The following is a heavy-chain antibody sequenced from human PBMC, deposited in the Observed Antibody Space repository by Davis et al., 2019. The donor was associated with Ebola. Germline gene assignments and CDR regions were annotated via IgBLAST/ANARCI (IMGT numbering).Heavy chain of an antibody. D-gene: IGHD3-10*01. V-gene: IGHV4-59*08. CDR2: FFYTGTT. CDR1: GGSISSYS. Sequence: SETLSLTCTVSGGSISSYSWSWIRQPPGKGLEWIGYFFYTGTTNYNPSLKSRVTMSVDTSKNQFSLKLSSVTAADTAVYYCARVWNNYGSGSYYDYWGQGILVTVSS. J-gene: IGHJ4*02. CDR3: ARVWNNYGSGSYYDY.